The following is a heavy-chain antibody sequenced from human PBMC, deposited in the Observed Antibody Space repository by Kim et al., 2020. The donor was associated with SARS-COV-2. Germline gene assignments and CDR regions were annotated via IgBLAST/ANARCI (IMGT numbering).Heavy chain of an antibody. J-gene: IGHJ4*02. CDR3: FRGGVDF. CDR1: GFTFSDYW. D-gene: IGHD3-10*01. Sequence: GGSLRLSCAASGFTFSDYWMDWVRQTAGGGLLWVARINPDGTSTYYPDSVKGRFAISRDNSKNTLYLQMNSLRTEDTAVYYCFRGGVDFWGQGTLVTVSS. V-gene: IGHV3-74*01. CDR2: INPDGTST.